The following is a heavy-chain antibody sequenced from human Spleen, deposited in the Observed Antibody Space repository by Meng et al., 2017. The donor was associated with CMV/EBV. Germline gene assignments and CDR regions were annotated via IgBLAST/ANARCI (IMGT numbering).Heavy chain of an antibody. V-gene: IGHV3-21*01. Sequence: GFTFSSYSMNWVRQAPGKGLEWVSSISSSSSYIYYADSVKGRFTISRDNAKNSLYLQMNSLRAEDRGVYYCAKDGYCSRTTCYMSVWGQGTLVTVSS. CDR2: ISSSSSYI. CDR1: GFTFSSYS. D-gene: IGHD2-2*02. CDR3: AKDGYCSRTTCYMSV. J-gene: IGHJ1*01.